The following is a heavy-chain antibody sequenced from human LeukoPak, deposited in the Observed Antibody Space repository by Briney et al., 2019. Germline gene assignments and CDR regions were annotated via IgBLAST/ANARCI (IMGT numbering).Heavy chain of an antibody. Sequence: PGGSLRLSCAASGFTLSDYYMSWIRQAPGKGPERVSYISSSSSYTNYADSVKGRFTISRDNAKNSLYLQMNSLRAEDTAVYYCARDPYYGSGNLHAYWGQGTLVTVSS. CDR3: ARDPYYGSGNLHAY. D-gene: IGHD3-10*01. J-gene: IGHJ4*02. CDR2: ISSSSSYT. CDR1: GFTLSDYY. V-gene: IGHV3-11*06.